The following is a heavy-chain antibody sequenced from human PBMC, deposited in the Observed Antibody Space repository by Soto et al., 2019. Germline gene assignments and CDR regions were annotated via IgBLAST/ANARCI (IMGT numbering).Heavy chain of an antibody. V-gene: IGHV1-2*04. Sequence: GASVKVSCKASGYTFTGYYMHWVRQAPGQGLEWMGWINPNSGGTNYAQKFQGWVTMTRDTSISTAYMELSRLRSDDTAVYYCARGGLMITFGGVMPRAWNPIVGGMDVWGQGTTVTVSS. CDR2: INPNSGGT. J-gene: IGHJ6*02. CDR1: GYTFTGYY. D-gene: IGHD3-16*01. CDR3: ARGGLMITFGGVMPRAWNPIVGGMDV.